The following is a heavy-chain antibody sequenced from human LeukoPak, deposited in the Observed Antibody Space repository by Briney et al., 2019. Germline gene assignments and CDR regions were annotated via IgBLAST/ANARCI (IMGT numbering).Heavy chain of an antibody. CDR3: ARSITMIVVVQDV. CDR1: GFTFSSYS. V-gene: IGHV3-21*01. CDR2: ISSSSSYI. J-gene: IGHJ6*04. Sequence: GGSLRLSCVASGFTFSSYSMNWVRQAPGKGLEWVSSISSSSSYIYYADSVKGRFTISRDNAKNSLYLQMNSLRAEDTAVYYCARSITMIVVVQDVWGKGTTVTVSS. D-gene: IGHD3-22*01.